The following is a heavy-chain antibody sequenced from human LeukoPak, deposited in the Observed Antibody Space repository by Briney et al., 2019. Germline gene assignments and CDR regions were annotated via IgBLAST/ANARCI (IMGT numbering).Heavy chain of an antibody. CDR3: AKLSSGSPSNFQH. Sequence: GSLRLSCAASGLTFSNYAMTWVRQAPGKGLEWVSTLSSNAVTTHYADSVKGRFAISRDNSKNTLFLQMNSLRAEDTAVYYCAKLSSGSPSNFQHWGQGTRVSVSS. V-gene: IGHV3-23*01. D-gene: IGHD1-26*01. J-gene: IGHJ1*01. CDR2: LSSNAVTT. CDR1: GLTFSNYA.